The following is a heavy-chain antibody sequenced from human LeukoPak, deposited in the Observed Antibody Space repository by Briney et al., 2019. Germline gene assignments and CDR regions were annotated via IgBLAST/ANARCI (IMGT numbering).Heavy chain of an antibody. V-gene: IGHV1-8*01. D-gene: IGHD3-16*01. J-gene: IGHJ3*02. CDR2: MNPNSGNT. CDR3: ATVDGGGAFDI. Sequence: ASVKVACKASGYTFTSYDINWVRQATGQGLEWMGWMNPNSGNTGYAQKFQGRVTMTRDTSTSTVYMELSSLRSEDTAVYYCATVDGGGAFDIWGQGTMVTVSS. CDR1: GYTFTSYD.